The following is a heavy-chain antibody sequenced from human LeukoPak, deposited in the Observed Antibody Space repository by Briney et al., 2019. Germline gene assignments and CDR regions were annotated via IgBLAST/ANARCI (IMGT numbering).Heavy chain of an antibody. CDR1: GFTFDDYG. Sequence: GGSLRLSCAASGFTFDDYGMSWVRQAPGKGLEWVSGINWNGGSTGYADSVKGRFTISRDNAKNSLYLQMNSLRAGDTALYYCARSRKWELLSDPPSDFDYWGQGTLVTVSS. J-gene: IGHJ4*02. V-gene: IGHV3-20*04. CDR2: INWNGGST. D-gene: IGHD1-26*01. CDR3: ARSRKWELLSDPPSDFDY.